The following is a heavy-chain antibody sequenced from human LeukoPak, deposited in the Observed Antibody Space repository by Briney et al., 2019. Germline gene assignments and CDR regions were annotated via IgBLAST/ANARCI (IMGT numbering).Heavy chain of an antibody. Sequence: KPGGSLRLXCAASGFTFSSYSMNGDRQAPGKGLEWVSSISSSSSYIYYADSVKGRFTISRDNAKNSLYLQMNSLRAEDTAVYYCATHDTDYSSSWYCFGYWGQGTLVTVSS. CDR1: GFTFSSYS. CDR2: ISSSSSYI. D-gene: IGHD6-13*01. CDR3: ATHDTDYSSSWYCFGY. V-gene: IGHV3-21*01. J-gene: IGHJ4*02.